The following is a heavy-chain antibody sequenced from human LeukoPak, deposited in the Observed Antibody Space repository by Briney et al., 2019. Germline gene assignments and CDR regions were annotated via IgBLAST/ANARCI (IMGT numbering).Heavy chain of an antibody. J-gene: IGHJ4*02. CDR2: ISSSSSYI. Sequence: GGSLRLSCAASGVTFSSYNMNWVRQAPGKGLEWVSSISSSSSYIYYADSVKGRFTISRDNTKNSPFLQMNRLRADEAADYYSAGVDMAKITYWCQGTLVTVAS. CDR3: AGVDMAKITY. V-gene: IGHV3-21*01. CDR1: GVTFSSYN. D-gene: IGHD5-24*01.